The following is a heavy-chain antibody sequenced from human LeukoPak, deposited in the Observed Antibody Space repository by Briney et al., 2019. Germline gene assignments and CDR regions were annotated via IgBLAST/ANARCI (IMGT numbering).Heavy chain of an antibody. Sequence: PGGSLRLSCAASGFTFSNYGMHWVRQAPGKGLEWVTVISFDGSNQYYADSVKGRFTISRDNSKNTLYLQMNSLRAEDTAVYYCARNYYDSSGYYYHDYWGQGTLVTVSS. V-gene: IGHV3-30*03. CDR2: ISFDGSNQ. D-gene: IGHD3-22*01. CDR1: GFTFSNYG. J-gene: IGHJ4*02. CDR3: ARNYYDSSGYYYHDY.